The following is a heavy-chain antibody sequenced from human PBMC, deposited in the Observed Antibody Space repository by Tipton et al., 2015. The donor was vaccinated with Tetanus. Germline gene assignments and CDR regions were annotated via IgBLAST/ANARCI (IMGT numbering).Heavy chain of an antibody. CDR2: IKWNGEST. V-gene: IGHV3-20*04. J-gene: IGHJ4*02. Sequence: SLRLSCEASGFSFEDYGMSWVRQVPGKGLEWVSGIKWNGESTAYADSVKGRFTLSRDTAKNSLYLLMDSLRADDTAVYYCARANNEFPKKGPFDSWGQGSLVIVSS. CDR3: ARANNEFPKKGPFDS. CDR1: GFSFEDYG. D-gene: IGHD1-1*01.